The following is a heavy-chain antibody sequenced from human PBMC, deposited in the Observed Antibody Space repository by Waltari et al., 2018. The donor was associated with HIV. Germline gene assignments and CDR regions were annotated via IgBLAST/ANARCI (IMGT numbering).Heavy chain of an antibody. CDR2: ISYDGSNK. Sequence: QVQLVESGGGVVQPGRSLRLSCAASGFPFSSYDMHWVRQAPGKGLEWVAVISYDGSNKYYADAVKGRFTISRDNSKNTLDLQMNSLRAEDTAVYYCAKDKGGVTYIFDYWGQGTLVTVSS. V-gene: IGHV3-30*18. CDR1: GFPFSSYD. CDR3: AKDKGGVTYIFDY. J-gene: IGHJ4*02. D-gene: IGHD1-1*01.